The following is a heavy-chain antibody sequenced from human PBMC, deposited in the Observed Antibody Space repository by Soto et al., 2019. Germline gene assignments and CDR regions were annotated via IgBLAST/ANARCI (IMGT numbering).Heavy chain of an antibody. D-gene: IGHD2-15*01. CDR3: WKFPEIPGYLDYHFYMDL. V-gene: IGHV3-23*01. CDR2: ISGGGGGST. J-gene: IGHJ6*03. Sequence: EVQLLESGGGLEQPGGSLRLSCAASGFSFSKNAMSWVRQAPGKGLECVSSISGGGGGSTYYADSVKGRFTISRDNSKETLSLQKNSLRGQDTAVYFQWKFPEIPGYLDYHFYMDLWGKGTTVTVSS. CDR1: GFSFSKNA.